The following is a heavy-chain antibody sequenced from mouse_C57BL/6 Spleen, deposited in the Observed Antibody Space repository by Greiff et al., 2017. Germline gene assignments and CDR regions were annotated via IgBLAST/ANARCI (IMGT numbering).Heavy chain of an antibody. D-gene: IGHD3-2*02. CDR1: GYTFTDYY. CDR3: ARGSDSSGCGSY. J-gene: IGHJ3*01. V-gene: IGHV1-26*01. Sequence: VQLKQSGPELVKPGASVKISCKASGYTFTDYYMNWVKQSHGKSLEWIGDINPNNGGTSYNQKFKGKATLTVDKSSSTAYMELRSLTSEDSAVYYCARGSDSSGCGSYWGQGTLVTVSA. CDR2: INPNNGGT.